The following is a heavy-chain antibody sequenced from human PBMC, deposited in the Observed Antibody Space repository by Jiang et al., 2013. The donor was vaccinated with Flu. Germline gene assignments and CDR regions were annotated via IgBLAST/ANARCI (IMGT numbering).Heavy chain of an antibody. CDR1: GGSISSSNW. CDR2: IYHSGST. D-gene: IGHD3-22*01. V-gene: IGHV4-4*02. J-gene: IGHJ4*02. Sequence: SGPGLVKPSGTLSLTCAVSGGSISSSNWWSWVRQPPGKGLEWIGEIYHSGSTNYNPSLKSRVTISVDKSKNQFSLKLSSVTAADTAVYYCARDLGDSSGYYSGYFDYWGQGTLVTVSS. CDR3: ARDLGDSSGYYSGYFDY.